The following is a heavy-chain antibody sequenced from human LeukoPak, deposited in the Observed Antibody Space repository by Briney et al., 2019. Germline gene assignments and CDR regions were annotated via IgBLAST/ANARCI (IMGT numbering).Heavy chain of an antibody. J-gene: IGHJ4*02. CDR1: GFTFSSYW. CDR3: ASLSYGRLYCYFDY. V-gene: IGHV3-7*01. Sequence: GGSLRLSCAASGFTFSSYWMSWVRQAPGKGLEWVANIKQDGSEKYYVDSVKGRFTISRDNAKNSLYLHMNSLRAEDTAVYYCASLSYGRLYCYFDYWGQGTLVTVSS. CDR2: IKQDGSEK. D-gene: IGHD2-8*02.